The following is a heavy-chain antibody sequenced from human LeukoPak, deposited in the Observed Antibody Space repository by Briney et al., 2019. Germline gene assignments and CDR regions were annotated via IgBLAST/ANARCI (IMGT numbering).Heavy chain of an antibody. CDR1: GGTFSSYA. CDR3: ARGTGEGYTYGRYYFDY. V-gene: IGHV1-69*06. D-gene: IGHD5-18*01. Sequence: SVKVSCKASGGTFSSYAISWVRQAPGQGLEWMGGIIPIFGTANYAQKFQGRVTITADKSTSTAYMELSSLRSEDTAVYYCARGTGEGYTYGRYYFDYWGQGTLVTVSS. CDR2: IIPIFGTA. J-gene: IGHJ4*02.